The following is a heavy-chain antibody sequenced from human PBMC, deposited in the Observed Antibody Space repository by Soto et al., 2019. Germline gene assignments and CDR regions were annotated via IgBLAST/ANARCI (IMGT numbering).Heavy chain of an antibody. V-gene: IGHV4-39*01. CDR1: GGSISSGSYY. CDR3: ARLGEGKSWYFDL. D-gene: IGHD1-26*01. J-gene: IGHJ2*01. CDR2: IYYSGST. Sequence: SETLSLTCTVSGGSISSGSYYWGWIRQPPGKGLEWIGSIYYSGSTYYNPSLKSRVTISVDTSKNQFSLKLSSVTAADTAVYYCARLGEGKSWYFDLWGRGTLVTVSS.